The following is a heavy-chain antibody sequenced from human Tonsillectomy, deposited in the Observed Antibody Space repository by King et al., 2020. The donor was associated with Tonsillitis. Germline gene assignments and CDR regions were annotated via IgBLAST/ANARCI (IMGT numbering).Heavy chain of an antibody. J-gene: IGHJ4*02. D-gene: IGHD3-22*01. V-gene: IGHV1-46*01. CDR2: INPSDGST. CDR1: GYTFTSYH. CDR3: ARGLYDSNALDYFDY. Sequence: VQLVESGAEVKKPGASVKLSCKASGYTFTSYHMHWVRQAPGQGLEWMGMINPSDGSTSYDQKFQGRFSMTRDTSTSTVYMELTSLRSEDTAVYYCARGLYDSNALDYFDYWGQGTLVTVSS.